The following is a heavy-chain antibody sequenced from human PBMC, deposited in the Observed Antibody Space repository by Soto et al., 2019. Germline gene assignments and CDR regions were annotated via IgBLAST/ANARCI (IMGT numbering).Heavy chain of an antibody. J-gene: IGHJ4*02. CDR1: GFTFSSYG. V-gene: IGHV3-23*01. CDR3: AKKGQGTYHLEY. D-gene: IGHD2-2*01. Sequence: EVQLLESGGGLVQPGGSRSLSCEASGFTFSSYGLSWVRQAPGRGLGWVSGISGSGGSTYYADSVKGRFTISRDNSKNTLYLQMNSLRAEDTAVYYCAKKGQGTYHLEYWGQGTLVTVSS. CDR2: ISGSGGST.